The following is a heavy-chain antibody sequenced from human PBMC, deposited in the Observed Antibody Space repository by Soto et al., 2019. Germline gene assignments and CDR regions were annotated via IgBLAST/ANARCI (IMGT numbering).Heavy chain of an antibody. D-gene: IGHD6-13*01. V-gene: IGHV1-2*04. Sequence: QVQLVQSGAEVKKPGASVKVSCKASGYTFTGYYMHWVRQAPGQGLEWMGWINPNSGGTNYAQKFQGWVTMTRDTSISTAYMELSRLRSDDTAVYYCARDTGYSSRWYGGGNEEPNNWFDPWGQGTLVTVSS. CDR1: GYTFTGYY. CDR2: INPNSGGT. J-gene: IGHJ5*02. CDR3: ARDTGYSSRWYGGGNEEPNNWFDP.